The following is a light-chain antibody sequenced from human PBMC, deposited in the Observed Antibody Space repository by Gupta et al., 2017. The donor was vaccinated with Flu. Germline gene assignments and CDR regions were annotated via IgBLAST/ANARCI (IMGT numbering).Light chain of an antibody. CDR1: QVIYSQ. CDR3: QQAYSFPLT. CDR2: PAS. V-gene: IGKV1-12*01. Sequence: DIQLTQSPSSVSASVGDRVTVTCRASQVIYSQLGWYQQKPGKAPKLLIYPASTLQSGVPSRFSRSGSETDFTLTITSLQPEDAATYYCQQAYSFPLTFGGGCKVEI. J-gene: IGKJ4*01.